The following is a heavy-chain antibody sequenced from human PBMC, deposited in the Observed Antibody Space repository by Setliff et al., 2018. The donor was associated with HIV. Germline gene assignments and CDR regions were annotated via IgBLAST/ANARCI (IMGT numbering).Heavy chain of an antibody. CDR3: ARDGFWSGYIDY. D-gene: IGHD3-3*01. V-gene: IGHV4-39*07. J-gene: IGHJ4*02. CDR1: AGSISSSNYY. CDR2: IYYSYTSGST. Sequence: SSETLSLTCTVSAGSISSSNYYWGWIRQPPGKGLEWIGSIYYSYTSGSTNYNPSLKSRVTMSVDTSKNQFSLKLSSVTAADTAVYYCARDGFWSGYIDYWGQGTLVTVSS.